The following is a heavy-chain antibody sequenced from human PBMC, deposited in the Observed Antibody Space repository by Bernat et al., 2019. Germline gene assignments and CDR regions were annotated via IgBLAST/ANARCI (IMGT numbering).Heavy chain of an antibody. Sequence: QVQLVESGGGVVQSGRSLRLSCAVSGFTVDTYAMHWVRQAPGKGLEWLAFISPDGSNTDYADSVRGRFTISRDNSKNTLDLQINSLRADDTAVYYCARGVFYGSGTYHDYWGQGTLVTVSS. CDR2: ISPDGSNT. CDR3: ARGVFYGSGTYHDY. J-gene: IGHJ4*02. CDR1: GFTVDTYA. D-gene: IGHD3-10*01. V-gene: IGHV3-30*01.